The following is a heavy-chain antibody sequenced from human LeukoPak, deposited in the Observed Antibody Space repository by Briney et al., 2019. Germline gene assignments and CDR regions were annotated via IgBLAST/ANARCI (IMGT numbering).Heavy chain of an antibody. CDR2: IYYSGST. CDR3: CLSSGSYTSPNPRESWKAATYYYYGMDV. CDR1: GGSISSSSYY. V-gene: IGHV4-39*03. Sequence: SETLSLTCTVSGGSISSSSYYWGWIRQPPGKGLEWIGSIYYSGSTYYNPSLKSRVTISVDTSKNQFSLKLSSVTAADTAVYYCCLSSGSYTSPNPRESWKAATYYYYGMDVWGQGTTVTVSS. D-gene: IGHD3-10*01. J-gene: IGHJ6*02.